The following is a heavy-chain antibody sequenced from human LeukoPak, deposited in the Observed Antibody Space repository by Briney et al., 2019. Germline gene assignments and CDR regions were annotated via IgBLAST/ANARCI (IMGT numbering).Heavy chain of an antibody. D-gene: IGHD3-10*01. CDR2: TNTNTGNP. CDR1: GYTFSSHA. Sequence: ASVKVSCKASGYTFSSHAMIWVRQAPGQGFEWMGWTNTNTGNPRYGQGFTGRFVFSLDTSVSTAYLQISSLKAEDTAVYFCARTRIPFYFGSGSPDYWGQGTLVTVSS. V-gene: IGHV7-4-1*02. J-gene: IGHJ4*02. CDR3: ARTRIPFYFGSGSPDY.